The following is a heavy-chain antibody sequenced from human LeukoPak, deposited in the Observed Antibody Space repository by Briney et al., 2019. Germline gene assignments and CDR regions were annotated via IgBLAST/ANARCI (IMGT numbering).Heavy chain of an antibody. CDR3: ARGNGYDVPYYYAMDV. V-gene: IGHV3-53*04. CDR1: GFIVSDNY. CDR2: IYSGGST. Sequence: GGSLRLSCAPSGFIVSDNYMNWVRQAPGKGLEWVSVIYSGGSTYYADSVKGRFTISRHNSKNTLYLQMNSLRVEDTAVYYCARGNGYDVPYYYAMDVWGQGTTVTVSS. J-gene: IGHJ6*02. D-gene: IGHD5-12*01.